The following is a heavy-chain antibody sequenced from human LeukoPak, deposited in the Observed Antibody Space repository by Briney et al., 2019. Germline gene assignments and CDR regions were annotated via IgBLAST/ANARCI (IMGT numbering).Heavy chain of an antibody. CDR2: INPNSGGT. CDR3: ARGSPYVLRYFDWSLFDY. CDR1: GYTFTGYY. J-gene: IGHJ4*02. V-gene: IGHV1-2*02. D-gene: IGHD3-9*01. Sequence: ASVKVSCKTSGYTFTGYYMHWVRQAPGQGLEWMEWINPNSGGTNYAQKFQGRVTMTRDTSISTAYMELSRLRSDDTAVYYCARGSPYVLRYFDWSLFDYWGQGTLVTVSS.